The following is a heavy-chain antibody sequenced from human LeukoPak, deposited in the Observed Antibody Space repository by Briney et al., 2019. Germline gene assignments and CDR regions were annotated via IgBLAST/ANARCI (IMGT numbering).Heavy chain of an antibody. Sequence: GGSLRLSCAASGFTFSSYWMHWVRQAPGKGLVWVSRINSDGSSTSYADSVKGRFTISRDNAKNTLSLQLNSLRAEDTAVYYCATTSTIFGVYYGMDVWGQGTTVTVSS. J-gene: IGHJ6*02. D-gene: IGHD3-3*01. CDR3: ATTSTIFGVYYGMDV. CDR2: INSDGSST. CDR1: GFTFSSYW. V-gene: IGHV3-74*01.